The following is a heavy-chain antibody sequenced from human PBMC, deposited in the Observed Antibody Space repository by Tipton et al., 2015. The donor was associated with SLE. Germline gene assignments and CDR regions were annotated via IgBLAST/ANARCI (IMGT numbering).Heavy chain of an antibody. CDR2: IYYSGTT. Sequence: TLSLTCAVSGDSITSGYYWGWIRQPPGKGLEWIGTIYYSGTTFYSPSLKSRVTISVDTSKNQFSLRLSSVTTADTAVYYCARGFLEMFDPWGPGTLVTASS. V-gene: IGHV4-38-2*01. D-gene: IGHD3-3*01. J-gene: IGHJ5*02. CDR1: GDSITSGYY. CDR3: ARGFLEMFDP.